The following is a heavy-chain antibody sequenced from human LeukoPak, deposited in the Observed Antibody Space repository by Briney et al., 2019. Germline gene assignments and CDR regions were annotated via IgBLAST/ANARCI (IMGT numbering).Heavy chain of an antibody. J-gene: IGHJ3*02. V-gene: IGHV4-59*08. CDR2: IYYSGGT. Sequence: TSETLSLTCTVSGGSISSYYWSWIRQPPGKGLEWIGYIYYSGGTNYNPSLKSRVTISVDTSKNQFSLKLSSVTAADTAVYYCARGYYDSSGTDAFDIWGQGTMVTVSS. CDR3: ARGYYDSSGTDAFDI. D-gene: IGHD3-22*01. CDR1: GGSISSYY.